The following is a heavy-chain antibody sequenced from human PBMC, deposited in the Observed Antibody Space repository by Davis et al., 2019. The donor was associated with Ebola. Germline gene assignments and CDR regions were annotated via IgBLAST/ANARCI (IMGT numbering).Heavy chain of an antibody. CDR3: AREMTTVTTRGYYGMDV. J-gene: IGHJ6*02. CDR1: DFTFSTYG. V-gene: IGHV3-23*01. CDR2: IGGSRGGT. D-gene: IGHD4-17*01. Sequence: PGGSLRLSCAASDFTFSTYGMSWVRQKPGKGLEWVSSIGGSRGGTYYADSVKGRFTISRDNSKNTLYLQMDSLRAEDTAVYYCAREMTTVTTRGYYGMDVWGQGTTVTVSS.